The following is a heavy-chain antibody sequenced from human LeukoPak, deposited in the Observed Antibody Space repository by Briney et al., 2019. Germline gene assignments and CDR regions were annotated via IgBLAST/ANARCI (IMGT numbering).Heavy chain of an antibody. J-gene: IGHJ4*02. D-gene: IGHD2-15*01. CDR3: ARDSARYCSGGSCYSSQRDY. V-gene: IGHV3-7*01. CDR1: GFTFDDYA. Sequence: GGSLRLSCAASGFTFDDYAMHWVRQAPGKGLEWVANIKQDGSEKYYVDSVKGRFTISRDNAKNSLYLQMNSLRAEDTAVYYCARDSARYCSGGSCYSSQRDYWGQGTLVTVSS. CDR2: IKQDGSEK.